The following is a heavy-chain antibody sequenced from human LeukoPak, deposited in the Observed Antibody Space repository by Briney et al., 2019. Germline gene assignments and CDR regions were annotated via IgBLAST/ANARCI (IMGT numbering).Heavy chain of an antibody. V-gene: IGHV4-59*01. Sequence: SETLSLTCTVSGGSISSYYWSWIRQPPGKGLEWIGYIYYSGSTNYNPSLKSRVTISVDTSKNQFSLKLSSVTAADTAVYYCARDRGEDSSSWYRSDYYYYGMGVWGQGTTVTVSS. CDR3: ARDRGEDSSSWYRSDYYYYGMGV. J-gene: IGHJ6*02. CDR2: IYYSGST. D-gene: IGHD6-13*01. CDR1: GGSISSYY.